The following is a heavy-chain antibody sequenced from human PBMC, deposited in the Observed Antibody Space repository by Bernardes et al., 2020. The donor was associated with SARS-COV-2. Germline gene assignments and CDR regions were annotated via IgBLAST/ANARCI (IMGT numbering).Heavy chain of an antibody. J-gene: IGHJ5*02. CDR2: ISTSSGTI. V-gene: IGHV3-48*02. D-gene: IGHD2-15*01. CDR3: ARDDCSGGSCYPTHES. Sequence: GSLRLSCAASGFSFSTYSMNWVRQAPGKGLEWISYISTSSGTIYYADSVKGRFTISRDDANNSLYLQMDSLRDEDTAVYYCARDDCSGGSCYPTHESWGQGTLVTVSS. CDR1: GFSFSTYS.